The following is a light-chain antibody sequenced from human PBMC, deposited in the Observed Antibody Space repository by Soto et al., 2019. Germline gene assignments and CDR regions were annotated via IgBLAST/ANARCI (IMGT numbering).Light chain of an antibody. Sequence: EIVLTQSPGTLSLSPGERATLSCRASQSVSSSYLAWYQQKPGQAPRLLIHGASSRATGIPDRFSGSGSGTEFTLTISSLEPEDFAVYYCQQYGNSPVTFGQGTKVEIK. J-gene: IGKJ1*01. CDR3: QQYGNSPVT. V-gene: IGKV3-20*01. CDR1: QSVSSSY. CDR2: GAS.